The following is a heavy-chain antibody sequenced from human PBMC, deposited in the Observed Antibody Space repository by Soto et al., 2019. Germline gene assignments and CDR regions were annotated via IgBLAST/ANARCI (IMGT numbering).Heavy chain of an antibody. V-gene: IGHV5-51*01. CDR3: ARPDNNYVAS. D-gene: IGHD2-15*01. J-gene: IGHJ4*02. CDR1: GYSFINYW. Sequence: GESLKISCQASGYSFINYWIGWVRQLPGKGLEWMAIINPGNSETRYSPAFQGQVTISADRFTTTVYLEWSSLKASDTAMYYCARPDNNYVASWGQGALVTVSS. CDR2: INPGNSET.